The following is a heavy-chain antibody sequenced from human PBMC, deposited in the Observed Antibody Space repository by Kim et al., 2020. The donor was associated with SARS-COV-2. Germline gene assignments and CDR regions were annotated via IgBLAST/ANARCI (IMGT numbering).Heavy chain of an antibody. J-gene: IGHJ4*02. V-gene: IGHV3-53*01. CDR3: ARGSRPRREFDF. Sequence: TFYTDSVEGRFTISRDNSKNTVDLQMNSLRAEDTAVYYCARGSRPRREFDFWGQGTLVTVSS. CDR2: T. D-gene: IGHD6-25*01.